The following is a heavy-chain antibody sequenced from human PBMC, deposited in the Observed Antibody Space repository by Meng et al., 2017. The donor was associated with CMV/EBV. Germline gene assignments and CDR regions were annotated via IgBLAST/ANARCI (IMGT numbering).Heavy chain of an antibody. V-gene: IGHV1-8*03. D-gene: IGHD2-2*01. CDR1: GYTFTSYD. J-gene: IGHJ6*02. Sequence: ASVKVSCKASGYTFTSYDINWVRQATGQGLEWMGWMNPNSGNTGYAQKFQGRVTITRNTSISTAYMELSSLRSEDTAVYYCASNVVPAAMDYYYYGMDVWGQGTTVTVSS. CDR3: ASNVVPAAMDYYYYGMDV. CDR2: MNPNSGNT.